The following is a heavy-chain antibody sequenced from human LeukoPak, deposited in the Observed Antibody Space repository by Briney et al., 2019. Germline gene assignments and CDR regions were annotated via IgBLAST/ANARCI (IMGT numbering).Heavy chain of an antibody. CDR1: GGTFSSYA. CDR3: ARDPSYCSGGSCYSGYYYGMDV. D-gene: IGHD2-15*01. Sequence: GSSVKVSCKASGGTFSSYAISWVRQAPGQGLEWMGGIIPIFGTANYAQKFQGRVTITADESTSTAYMELSSLRSEDTAVHYCARDPSYCSGGSCYSGYYYGMDVWGKGTTVTVSS. CDR2: IIPIFGTA. J-gene: IGHJ6*04. V-gene: IGHV1-69*01.